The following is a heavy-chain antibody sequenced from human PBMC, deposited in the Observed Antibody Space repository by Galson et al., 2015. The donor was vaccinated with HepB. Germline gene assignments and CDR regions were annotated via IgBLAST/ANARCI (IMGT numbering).Heavy chain of an antibody. CDR2: TYYRSKWYN. CDR1: GDSVSSNSAA. J-gene: IGHJ6*02. Sequence: CAISGDSVSSNSAAWNWIRQSPSRGLEWLGRTYYRSKWYNDYAVSVKSRITINPDTSKNQFSLQLNSVTPEDTAVYYCARDRLLDPQLLAYPPYYYGMDVWGQGTTVTVSS. CDR3: ARDRLLDPQLLAYPPYYYGMDV. V-gene: IGHV6-1*01. D-gene: IGHD2-2*01.